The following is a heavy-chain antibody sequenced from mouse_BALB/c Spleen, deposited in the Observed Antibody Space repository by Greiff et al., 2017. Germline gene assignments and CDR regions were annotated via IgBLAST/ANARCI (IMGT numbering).Heavy chain of an antibody. CDR3: ARASYYGLYYAMDY. J-gene: IGHJ4*01. V-gene: IGHV2-9*02. D-gene: IGHD1-2*01. CDR1: GFSLTSYG. Sequence: QVQLQQSGPGLVAPSQSLSITCTVSGFSLTSYGVHWVRQPPGKGLEWLGVIWAGGSTNYNSALMSRLSISKDNSKSQVFLKMNSLQTDDTAMYYCARASYYGLYYAMDYWGQGTPVTVSS. CDR2: IWAGGST.